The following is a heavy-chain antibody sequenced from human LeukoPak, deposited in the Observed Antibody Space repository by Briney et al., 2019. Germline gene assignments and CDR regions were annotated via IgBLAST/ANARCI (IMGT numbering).Heavy chain of an antibody. J-gene: IGHJ4*02. V-gene: IGHV3-48*03. D-gene: IGHD5-18*01. CDR1: GFTFSSYE. Sequence: GGSLRLSCAASGFTFSSYEMNWVRQAPGKGLEWVSYISSSGNTIYYADSVKGRFTISRDNAKNSLYLQINSLRAEDTAVYYCARTPWIQLRFDYWGQGTLVTVSS. CDR3: ARTPWIQLRFDY. CDR2: ISSSGNTI.